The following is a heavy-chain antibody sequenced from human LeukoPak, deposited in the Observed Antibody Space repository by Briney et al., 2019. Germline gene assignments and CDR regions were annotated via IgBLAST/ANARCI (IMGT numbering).Heavy chain of an antibody. D-gene: IGHD2-15*01. J-gene: IGHJ4*02. V-gene: IGHV3-23*01. CDR2: ISGSGGST. Sequence: GGSLRLSCAASGFTLSTYAMSWVRQAPGKGLEWVSGISGSGGSTVYADSMQGHFTISRDNSKNIMYLQMNSLRAEDTAVYYCANSGLNRFEYWGQGALVTVSS. CDR1: GFTLSTYA. CDR3: ANSGLNRFEY.